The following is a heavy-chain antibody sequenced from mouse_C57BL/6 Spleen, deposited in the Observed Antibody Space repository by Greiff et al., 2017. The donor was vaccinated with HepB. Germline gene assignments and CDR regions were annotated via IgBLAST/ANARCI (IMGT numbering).Heavy chain of an antibody. D-gene: IGHD2-2*01. Sequence: VQLQQSGPELVKPGASVKISCKASGYTFTDYYINWVKQRPGQGLEWIGWIYPGSGNTKYNEKFKGKATLTVDTSSSTAYMQLSSLTSEDSAVYFCARETTMVTTGHYYAMDYWGQGTSVTVSS. J-gene: IGHJ4*01. CDR3: ARETTMVTTGHYYAMDY. CDR1: GYTFTDYY. CDR2: IYPGSGNT. V-gene: IGHV1-84*01.